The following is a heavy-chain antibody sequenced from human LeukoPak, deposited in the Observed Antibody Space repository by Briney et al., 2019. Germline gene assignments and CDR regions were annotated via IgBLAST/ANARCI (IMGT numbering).Heavy chain of an antibody. Sequence: PGGSLRLSCAASGFAFSSYAMSWVRQAPGKGLEWVSAISGSGGSTYYADSVKGRFTISRDNSKNTLYLQMNSLRAEDTAVYYCAKDGGVVIQYYFDYWGQGTLATVSS. D-gene: IGHD3-22*01. CDR3: AKDGGVVIQYYFDY. J-gene: IGHJ4*02. V-gene: IGHV3-23*01. CDR2: ISGSGGST. CDR1: GFAFSSYA.